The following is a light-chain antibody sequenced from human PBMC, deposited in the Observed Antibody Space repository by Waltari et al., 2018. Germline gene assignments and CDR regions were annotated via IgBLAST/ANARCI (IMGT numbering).Light chain of an antibody. CDR2: GAS. J-gene: IGKJ4*01. CDR3: QQYNNWPLT. V-gene: IGKV3-15*01. CDR1: QSVSSN. Sequence: EVVMTQSPATLSVSPGERATLSCRASQSVSSNLAWHQQKSGQAPRLLIYGASTRATGIPARFSGSGSGTEFILTISSLQSEDVAVYYCQQYNNWPLTFGGGTKVEIK.